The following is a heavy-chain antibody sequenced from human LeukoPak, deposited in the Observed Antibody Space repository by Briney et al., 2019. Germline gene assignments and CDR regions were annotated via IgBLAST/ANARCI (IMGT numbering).Heavy chain of an antibody. CDR3: AREKVTYSFFDY. V-gene: IGHV3-48*03. Sequence: GGSLRLSCAASGFNFSSYEMNWVRQAPGKGLEWVSYISSSGSTIYYADSVKGRYTISRDNAKDSLYLQRNSLRAEVTAVYYCAREKVTYSFFDYWGQGTLVTVSS. CDR1: GFNFSSYE. J-gene: IGHJ4*02. D-gene: IGHD4-11*01. CDR2: ISSSGSTI.